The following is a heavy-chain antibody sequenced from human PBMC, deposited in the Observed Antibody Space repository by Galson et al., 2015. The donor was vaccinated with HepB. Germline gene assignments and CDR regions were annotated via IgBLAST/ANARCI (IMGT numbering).Heavy chain of an antibody. V-gene: IGHV3-48*02. J-gene: IGHJ4*02. Sequence: SLRLSCAGSGLTIRTYSMNWVRQAPGKGLEWISFVSSDGTTKDYADSVKGRFTISRDDAKNSLYLQMNNLRDDDTAVYYCARDGGIMGFWGQGTLVTVSS. D-gene: IGHD3-16*01. CDR3: ARDGGIMGF. CDR1: GLTIRTYS. CDR2: VSSDGTTK.